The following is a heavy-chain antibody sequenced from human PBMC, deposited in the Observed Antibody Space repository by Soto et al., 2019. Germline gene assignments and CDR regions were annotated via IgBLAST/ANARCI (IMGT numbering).Heavy chain of an antibody. J-gene: IGHJ6*02. V-gene: IGHV1-46*02. CDR1: GDTFNTYY. CDR2: VTPTGGGA. CDR3: ASGTYSYDYYYYYGMDV. Sequence: ASVKVSCKASGDTFNTYYTHWVRQAPGQGLEWMGTVTPTGGGASYAQKFQGRVTMTRDTSTNTVYMELNSLRSEDTAVYYCASGTYSYDYYYYYGMDVWGQGTTVTVSS. D-gene: IGHD5-18*01.